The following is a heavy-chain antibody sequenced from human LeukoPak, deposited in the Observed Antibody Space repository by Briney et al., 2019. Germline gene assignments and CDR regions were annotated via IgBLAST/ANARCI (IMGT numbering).Heavy chain of an antibody. V-gene: IGHV1-8*01. CDR2: MNPNSGNT. Sequence: VASVKVSCKASGYTFTSYDINWVRQATGQGLEWMGWMNPNSGNTGYAQKFQGRVTMTRNTSISTAYMELSSLRSEDTAVYYCARGGHYYYYMDVWGKGTTVTISS. CDR3: ARGGHYYYYMDV. CDR1: GYTFTSYD. J-gene: IGHJ6*03.